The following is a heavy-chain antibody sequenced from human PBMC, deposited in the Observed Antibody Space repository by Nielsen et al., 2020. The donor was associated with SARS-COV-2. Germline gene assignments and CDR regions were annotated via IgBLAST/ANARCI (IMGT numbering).Heavy chain of an antibody. J-gene: IGHJ6*03. CDR1: GFSFTNYW. CDR3: ARYASEYYYYYYMDV. D-gene: IGHD2-2*01. CDR2: IDPTDSHT. Sequence: GESLKISCKASGFSFTNYWISWVRQMPGKGLEWMGNIDPTDSHTNYSPSFQGHVTISADKSISTAYLQWSSLKASDTAMYYCARYASEYYYYYYMDVWGTGTTVTVPS. V-gene: IGHV5-10-1*01.